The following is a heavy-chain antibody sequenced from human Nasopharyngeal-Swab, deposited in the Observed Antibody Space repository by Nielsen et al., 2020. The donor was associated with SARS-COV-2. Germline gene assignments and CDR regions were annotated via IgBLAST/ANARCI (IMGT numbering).Heavy chain of an antibody. CDR3: ARGDLVVVPSPVLGLGPIFYYFSLDV. J-gene: IGHJ6*03. Sequence: SETLSLTCAVSGGSVSSSAWWTWVRQSPGKGLEWIGEVSQTGTTNYNPSLKGRVTLSMDKSKSQFSLRLTSVSAADTAVYFCARGDLVVVPSPVLGLGPIFYYFSLDVWGKGTTVIVSS. CDR1: GGSVSSSAW. D-gene: IGHD2-2*01. CDR2: VSQTGTT. V-gene: IGHV4-4*02.